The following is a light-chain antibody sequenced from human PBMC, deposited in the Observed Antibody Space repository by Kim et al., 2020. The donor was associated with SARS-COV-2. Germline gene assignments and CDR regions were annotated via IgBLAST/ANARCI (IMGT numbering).Light chain of an antibody. Sequence: EIVLTQSPGTLSLSPGERATLSCRASQSVSSSYLAWYQQKPGQAPRLLIYGASSRATGIPDRFSGSGSGTDFILTISRLEPEDFAVYYCQQYGSSPPWWTFGQGTKVDIK. CDR2: GAS. CDR3: QQYGSSPPWWT. CDR1: QSVSSSY. J-gene: IGKJ1*01. V-gene: IGKV3-20*01.